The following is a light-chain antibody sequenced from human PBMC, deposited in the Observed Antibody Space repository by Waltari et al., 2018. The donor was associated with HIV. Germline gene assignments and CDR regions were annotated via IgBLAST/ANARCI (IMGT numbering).Light chain of an antibody. CDR2: EVS. CDR1: SRDVGGSNL. CDR3: CAYAGSTTYVI. Sequence: QSALTQPASVSGSPGQSIHISCTGTSRDVGGSNLVSWYQQHPGKAPKLMIYEVSKRPSGVSNRFSGSKSGNTASLTISGLQAEDEADYYCCAYAGSTTYVIFGGGTKLTVL. V-gene: IGLV2-23*02. J-gene: IGLJ2*01.